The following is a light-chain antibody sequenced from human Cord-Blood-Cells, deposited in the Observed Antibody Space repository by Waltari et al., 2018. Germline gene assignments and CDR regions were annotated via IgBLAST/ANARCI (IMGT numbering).Light chain of an antibody. CDR1: ALPKHY. V-gene: IGLV3-25*02. CDR2: KDR. CDR3: QSADSSGTYPVV. J-gene: IGLJ2*01. Sequence: SYELTQPPSVSVSPGQTARITCSGDALPKHYAYWYQQKPGQAPVLVIYKDRERPSGILERVSGSSSGTTVTLTSSGVQAEDEADYYCQSADSSGTYPVVFGGGTKLTVL.